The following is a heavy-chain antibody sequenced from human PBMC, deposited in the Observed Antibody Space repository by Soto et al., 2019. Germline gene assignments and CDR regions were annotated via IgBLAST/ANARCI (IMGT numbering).Heavy chain of an antibody. J-gene: IGHJ4*02. D-gene: IGHD3-22*01. V-gene: IGHV1-58*01. CDR3: AKSRYSDSSGDFYDY. CDR2: IVVDSGNT. Sequence: QMQLVQSGPEVKKPGTSVKVSCKASGFTFSTSAVQWVRQVRGQRLEWIGWIVVDSGNTNYTQKFQERVTITRDMSTSTAYMELSSLRSDDTAIYYCAKSRYSDSSGDFYDYWGQGTLVTVSS. CDR1: GFTFSTSA.